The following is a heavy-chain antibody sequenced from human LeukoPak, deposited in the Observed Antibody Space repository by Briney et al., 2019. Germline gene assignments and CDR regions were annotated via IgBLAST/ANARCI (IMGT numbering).Heavy chain of an antibody. Sequence: SETLSLTCAVYGGSFSGYYWSWIRQPPGKGLEWIGEINHSGSTNYNPSLKSRVTISVDTSKNQFSLKLSSVTAADTAVYYCARPQEHYYYYYMDVWGKGTTVTISS. D-gene: IGHD1-1*01. CDR1: GGSFSGYY. CDR3: ARPQEHYYYYYMDV. CDR2: INHSGST. J-gene: IGHJ6*03. V-gene: IGHV4-34*01.